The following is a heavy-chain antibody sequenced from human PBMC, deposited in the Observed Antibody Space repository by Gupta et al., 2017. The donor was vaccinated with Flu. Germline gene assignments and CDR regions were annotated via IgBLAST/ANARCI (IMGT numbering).Heavy chain of an antibody. D-gene: IGHD3-3*01. V-gene: IGHV3-48*03. CDR2: ISSSGRNT. Sequence: MNWVRQAPGKGLEWVSYISSSGRNTYYADSVKGRFTVSRDNDNNSLFLEMNSLRGEDTAVYYCARYDGDGFDYWGQGTLVTVSS. J-gene: IGHJ4*02. CDR3: ARYDGDGFDY.